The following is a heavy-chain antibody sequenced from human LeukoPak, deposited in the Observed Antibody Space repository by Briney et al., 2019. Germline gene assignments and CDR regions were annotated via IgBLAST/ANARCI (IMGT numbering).Heavy chain of an antibody. CDR2: ISGSGGSK. J-gene: IGHJ4*02. CDR1: GFTFSSYA. V-gene: IGHV3-23*01. D-gene: IGHD1-26*01. Sequence: GGSLRLSCAASGFTFSSYAMSWVRQAPGKGLEWVAAISGSGGSKYYADSVKGRFTISRDNSKNTLYLQMNSLRAEDTAVYYCANIVEATAHDYWGQGTLVTVSS. CDR3: ANIVEATAHDY.